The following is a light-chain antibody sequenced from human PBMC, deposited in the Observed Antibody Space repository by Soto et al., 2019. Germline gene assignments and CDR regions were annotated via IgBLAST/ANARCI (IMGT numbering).Light chain of an antibody. J-gene: IGKJ1*01. CDR1: QSISSY. CDR2: AAS. Sequence: DIQRTQSPSSLSASVGGRVTIACRASQSISSYLNWYQQKPGKAPKLLIYAASSLQSGVPSRFSGSGSGTDFTLTISSLQPEDFATYYCQQSYSTPRTFGQGTKVDIK. V-gene: IGKV1-39*01. CDR3: QQSYSTPRT.